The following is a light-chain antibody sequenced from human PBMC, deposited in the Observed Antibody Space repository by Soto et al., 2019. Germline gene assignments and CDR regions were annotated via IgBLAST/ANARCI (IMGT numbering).Light chain of an antibody. CDR2: DES. CDR3: GTWDSSLSGWV. CDR1: NIESQS. Sequence: SYELTQPPSVSLAPGQTARITCGGDNIESQSVHWYQQKPGQAPMVVVYDESDRPSGIPERFSASKSGTSATLGITGLQTGDEADYYCGTWDSSLSGWVFGGGTKLTVL. V-gene: IGLV3-21*02. J-gene: IGLJ3*02.